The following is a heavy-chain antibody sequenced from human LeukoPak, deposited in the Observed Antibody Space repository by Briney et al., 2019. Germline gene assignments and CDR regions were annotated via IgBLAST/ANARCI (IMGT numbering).Heavy chain of an antibody. J-gene: IGHJ4*02. V-gene: IGHV3-30-3*01. CDR2: ISYDGSNK. CDR1: GFTFSSYA. Sequence: GGSLRLSCAASGFTFSSYAMHWVRQAPGKGLEWVAVISYDGSNKYYADSVKGRFTISRDNSKNTLYLQMNSLRAEDTAVYYRARTSDSGYSNFDYWGQGTLVTVSS. CDR3: ARTSDSGYSNFDY. D-gene: IGHD3-22*01.